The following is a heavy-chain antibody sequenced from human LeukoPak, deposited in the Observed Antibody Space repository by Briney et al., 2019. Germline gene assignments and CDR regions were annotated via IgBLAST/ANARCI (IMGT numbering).Heavy chain of an antibody. CDR3: ARSDIVVVGFDP. CDR2: IYYSGST. Sequence: SETLSLTCIVSGGSISSYYWSWIRQPPGKGLEWIGYIYYSGSTNYNPSLKSRVTISVDTSKNQFSLKLSSVTAADTAVYYCARSDIVVVGFDPWGQGTLVTVSS. V-gene: IGHV4-59*01. D-gene: IGHD2-15*01. J-gene: IGHJ5*02. CDR1: GGSISSYY.